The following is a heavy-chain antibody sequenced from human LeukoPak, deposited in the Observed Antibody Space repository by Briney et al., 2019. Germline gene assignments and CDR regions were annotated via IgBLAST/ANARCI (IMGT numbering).Heavy chain of an antibody. CDR3: AKTSSGWYDAFDI. J-gene: IGHJ3*02. Sequence: GGSLRLSCAASGFTFSSYAMSGVRPAPGKGLEWVSAISSSGGRTYYADSVTGRFTISRDNSTNTLYLQMNSLRAEDTAVYYCAKTSSGWYDAFDIWGKGTMVTVSS. CDR2: ISSSGGRT. CDR1: GFTFSSYA. V-gene: IGHV3-23*01. D-gene: IGHD6-19*01.